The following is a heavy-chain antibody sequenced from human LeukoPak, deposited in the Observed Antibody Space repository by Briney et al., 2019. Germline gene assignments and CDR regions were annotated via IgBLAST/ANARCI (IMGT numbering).Heavy chain of an antibody. D-gene: IGHD3-16*02. V-gene: IGHV3-11*04. Sequence: LSLTCTVSGGSISSGDYYWSWIRQAPGKGLEWVSYISSSGSTIYYADAVKGRFTISRDNAKNSLYLQMNSLRAEDTAVYYCARMPYYDDVWGSYRYYYFDYWGQGTLVTVSS. CDR3: ARMPYYDDVWGSYRYYYFDY. CDR1: GGSISSGDYY. J-gene: IGHJ4*02. CDR2: ISSSGSTI.